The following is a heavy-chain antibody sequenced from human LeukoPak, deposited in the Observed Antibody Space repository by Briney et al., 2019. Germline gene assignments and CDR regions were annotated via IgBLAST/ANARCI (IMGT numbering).Heavy chain of an antibody. CDR1: GFTFSSYS. CDR3: ARSYWGASNAFDI. D-gene: IGHD7-27*01. CDR2: ISSSSSYI. Sequence: GGSLRLSCAASGFTFSSYSMNWVRQAPGKGLEWVSSISSSSSYIYYADSVKGRFTISRDNAKNSLYLQMNSLRAEDTAVYYCARSYWGASNAFDIWGQGTMVTVSS. V-gene: IGHV3-21*01. J-gene: IGHJ3*02.